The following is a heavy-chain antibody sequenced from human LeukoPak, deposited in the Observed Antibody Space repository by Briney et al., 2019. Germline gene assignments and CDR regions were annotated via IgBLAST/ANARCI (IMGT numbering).Heavy chain of an antibody. J-gene: IGHJ6*03. CDR1: GDSVSSNSAA. Sequence: SQTLSLTCAISGDSVSSNSAAWNWIRQSPSRGLEWLGRTYYRSKWYNDYAVSVKSRITINPDTSKNQFSLQLNSVTPEDTAVYYCARDSRLLAIAVAGESSYYYYYMDVWGKGTTVTVSS. CDR2: TYYRSKWYN. V-gene: IGHV6-1*01. D-gene: IGHD6-19*01. CDR3: ARDSRLLAIAVAGESSYYYYYMDV.